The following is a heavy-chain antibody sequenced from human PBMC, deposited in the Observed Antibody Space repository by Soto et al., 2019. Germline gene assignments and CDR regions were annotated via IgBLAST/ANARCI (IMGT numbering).Heavy chain of an antibody. J-gene: IGHJ4*01. CDR3: VSGSGRPQFPYNFDP. CDR2: IRQDGIEK. Sequence: EVQLVESGGDLVQPGGSLRLSCAASGFSFSTYWMTWVRQAPGKGLEWVATIRQDGIEKHYVDSVKGRFTISTNNGAKALLLQTESVRVEVSAIYSFVSGSGRPQFPYNFDPWGRGILV. V-gene: IGHV3-7*01. CDR1: GFSFSTYW. D-gene: IGHD2-15*01.